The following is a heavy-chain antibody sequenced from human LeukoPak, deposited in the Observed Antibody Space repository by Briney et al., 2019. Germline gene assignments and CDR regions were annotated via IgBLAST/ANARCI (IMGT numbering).Heavy chain of an antibody. CDR3: AKDSNSGYVSVGPDY. V-gene: IGHV3-30*02. D-gene: IGHD3-22*01. CDR2: VRYDGSNE. Sequence: GGSLRLSCQPSGLVFSNYGMHWVRQAPGKGLEWVAFVRYDGSNEYYADSVKGRFTISRDNSRNTLYLRMNSLRAEDTGVYSCAKDSNSGYVSVGPDYWGLGTLVTVSS. CDR1: GLVFSNYG. J-gene: IGHJ4*02.